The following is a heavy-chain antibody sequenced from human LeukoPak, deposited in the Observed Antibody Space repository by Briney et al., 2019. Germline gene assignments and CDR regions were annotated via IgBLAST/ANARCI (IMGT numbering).Heavy chain of an antibody. CDR1: GFTFSSYA. Sequence: GGSLRLSCAASGFTFSSYAMSWVRQAPGKGLEWVSAISGSGGSTYYADSVKGRFTISRDNSKNTVYLQMNSLRAEDTAVYYCARMSHIATAGTLFFDYWGQGTLVTVSS. CDR2: ISGSGGST. J-gene: IGHJ4*02. V-gene: IGHV3-23*01. D-gene: IGHD6-25*01. CDR3: ARMSHIATAGTLFFDY.